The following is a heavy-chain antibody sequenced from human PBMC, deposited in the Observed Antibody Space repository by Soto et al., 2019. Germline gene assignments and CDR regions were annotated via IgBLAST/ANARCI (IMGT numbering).Heavy chain of an antibody. CDR2: INHSGST. J-gene: IGHJ4*02. CDR1: GGSFSGYY. CDR3: ERGSQQLVTFDY. D-gene: IGHD6-13*01. Sequence: QVQLQQWGAGLLKPSETLSLTCAVYGGSFSGYYWSWIRQPPGKGLEWIGEINHSGSTNYNPSLKSRVTISVDTSKNQFSLKLSSVTAADTAVYYCERGSQQLVTFDYWGQGTLVTVSS. V-gene: IGHV4-34*01.